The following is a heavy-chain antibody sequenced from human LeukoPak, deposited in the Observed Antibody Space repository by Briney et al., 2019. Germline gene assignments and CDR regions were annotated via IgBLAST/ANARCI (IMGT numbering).Heavy chain of an antibody. CDR2: ISSNWCSK. D-gene: IGHD5-12*01. V-gene: IGHV3-64*02. CDR3: ARGSRGGYSSSAY. CDR1: GFTYRSYA. Sequence: GGTVGLSYAASGFTYRSYAMHWVRQAPGKGLEYVSAISSNWCSKYYAEAVKGGFTISGDNSKNRLYLHVDTQIAGDMGVYHCARGSRGGYSSSAYWGQGTLVTVYS. J-gene: IGHJ1*01.